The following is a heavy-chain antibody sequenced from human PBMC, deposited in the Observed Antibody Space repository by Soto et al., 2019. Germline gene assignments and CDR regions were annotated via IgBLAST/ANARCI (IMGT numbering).Heavy chain of an antibody. Sequence: GASVKVSCKASGFTFTSSAVQWVRQARGQRLEWIGWIVVGSGNTNYAQKFQERVTITRDMSTSTAYMELSSLRSEDTAVYYCAAAPVIVLVPAYYYGMDVWGQGTTVTVSS. CDR3: AAAPVIVLVPAYYYGMDV. J-gene: IGHJ6*02. CDR1: GFTFTSSA. D-gene: IGHD2-2*01. CDR2: IVVGSGNT. V-gene: IGHV1-58*01.